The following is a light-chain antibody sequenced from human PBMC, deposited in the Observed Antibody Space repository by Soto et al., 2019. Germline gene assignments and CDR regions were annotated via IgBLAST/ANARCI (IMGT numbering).Light chain of an antibody. CDR3: QQRDSWPIT. Sequence: XLTQSPPXLSLSPGETATLSCRASQSVDKFLAWYQQRPGQPPRLLIFDSSNRATGVPVRFSGSGSGTDFTLTINSLEPDDFAVYYCQQRDSWPITFGQGTRLEIK. CDR2: DSS. V-gene: IGKV3-11*01. CDR1: QSVDKF. J-gene: IGKJ5*01.